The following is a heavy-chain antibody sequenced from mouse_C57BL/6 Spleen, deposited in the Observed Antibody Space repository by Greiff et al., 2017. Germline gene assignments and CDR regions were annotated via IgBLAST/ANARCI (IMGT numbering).Heavy chain of an antibody. V-gene: IGHV1-82*01. Sequence: VQLKESGPELVKPGASVKISCKASGYAFSSSWMHWVKQRPGKGLEWIGRIYPGDGVTNYNGKFKGKATLTADKSSSTAYMQLSSPTSEDSAVYYCGKGDYDGDPAYWGQGTLVTVSA. CDR1: GYAFSSSW. CDR3: GKGDYDGDPAY. J-gene: IGHJ3*01. D-gene: IGHD2-3*01. CDR2: IYPGDGVT.